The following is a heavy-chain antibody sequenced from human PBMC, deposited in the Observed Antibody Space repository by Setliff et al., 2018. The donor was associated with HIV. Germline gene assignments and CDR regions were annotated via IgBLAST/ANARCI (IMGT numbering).Heavy chain of an antibody. Sequence: SETLSLTCAVSGGSISSSNWWSWVRQPPGKGLEWIGEIYHSGGTNYNPSLKSRVTISIDNSNNQFSLKLTSVTAADTAVYYCARGALQDGTGSYYEGFDYWGQGTLVTVS. D-gene: IGHD1-26*01. CDR1: GGSISSSNW. J-gene: IGHJ4*02. CDR3: ARGALQDGTGSYYEGFDY. V-gene: IGHV4-4*02. CDR2: IYHSGGT.